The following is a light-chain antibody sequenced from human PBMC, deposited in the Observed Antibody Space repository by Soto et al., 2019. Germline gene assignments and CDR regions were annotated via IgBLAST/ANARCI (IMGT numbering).Light chain of an antibody. J-gene: IGLJ3*02. CDR3: AAWDDSLSGRGV. Sequence: QSVLTQPPSASGTPGQRVTISCSGSSSNIGNNYVFWYQMVPGTAPKLLIYRNNQRPSGDPDRVSGSRSGTSASLAISGLRSEDEADYYCAAWDDSLSGRGVFGGGTELTVL. CDR1: SSNIGNNY. V-gene: IGLV1-47*01. CDR2: RNN.